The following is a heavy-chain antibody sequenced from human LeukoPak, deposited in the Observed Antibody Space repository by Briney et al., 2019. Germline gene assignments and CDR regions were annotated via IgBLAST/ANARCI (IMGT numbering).Heavy chain of an antibody. V-gene: IGHV3-53*01. J-gene: IGHJ4*02. D-gene: IGHD6-19*01. CDR3: ARAGRSSGWPNFDY. CDR1: GFTVSSNY. Sequence: GGSLRLSCAASGFTVSSNYMSWVRQAPGKGLEWVSVIYSGGSTYYADSVKGRFTISRDNSKNTLYLQMNSLRPEDTAVYYCARAGRSSGWPNFDYWGQGTLVTVSS. CDR2: IYSGGST.